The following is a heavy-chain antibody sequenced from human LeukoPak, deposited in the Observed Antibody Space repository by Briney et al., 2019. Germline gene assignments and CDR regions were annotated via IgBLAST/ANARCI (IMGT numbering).Heavy chain of an antibody. CDR1: GYTFTGYY. Sequence: ASVKVSCKASGYTFTGYYMHWVRQAPGQGLEWMGWINPNSGGTSYAQKFQGRVTMTRDTSISTAYMELSRLRSDDTAVYYCAREGHYDILTGYYSSVLDYWGQGTLVTVSS. CDR3: AREGHYDILTGYYSSVLDY. V-gene: IGHV1-2*02. D-gene: IGHD3-9*01. J-gene: IGHJ4*02. CDR2: INPNSGGT.